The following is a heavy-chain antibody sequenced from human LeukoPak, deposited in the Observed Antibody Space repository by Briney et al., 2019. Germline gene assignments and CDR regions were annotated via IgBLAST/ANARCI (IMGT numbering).Heavy chain of an antibody. CDR1: GGSISSSSYY. V-gene: IGHV4-39*07. Sequence: TSETLSPTCTVSGGSISSSSYYWGWIRQPPGKGLEWIGSVYYTGASYYNPSLKSRVTISIDTSKKHFSLKLTSVTAADTAVYYCARGAPPQNWGQGTLVTVSS. CDR3: ARGAPPQN. CDR2: VYYTGAS. J-gene: IGHJ4*02.